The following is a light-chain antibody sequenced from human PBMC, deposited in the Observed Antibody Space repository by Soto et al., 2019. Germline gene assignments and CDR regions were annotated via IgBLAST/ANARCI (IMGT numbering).Light chain of an antibody. J-gene: IGLJ1*01. CDR1: SSNIGSNT. Sequence: QSVLTQPPSASGTPGQRVTISCSGSSSNIGSNTVNWYQQLPGTAPKLLIYRNNQRPSGVPDRFSGSKSGTSASLAISGLQSEDDADYYCAAWDDSLNGYVFGTGTKLTV. CDR3: AAWDDSLNGYV. CDR2: RNN. V-gene: IGLV1-44*01.